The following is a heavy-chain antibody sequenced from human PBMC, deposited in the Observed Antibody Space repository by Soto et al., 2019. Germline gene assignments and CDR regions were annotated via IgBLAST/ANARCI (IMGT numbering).Heavy chain of an antibody. D-gene: IGHD6-19*01. J-gene: IGHJ6*02. V-gene: IGHV1-69*01. CDR2: IIPIFGTA. CDR1: GGTFSSYA. CDR3: ASSYYGRGWLQSGDYSYYYGMEF. Sequence: QVQLVQSGAEVKKPGSSVKVSCKASGGTFSSYAISWVRQAPGQGLEWMGGIIPIFGTANYAQKFQGRVTITPDEPTSTDYMGLGGLRSEYTAVYYCASSYYGRGWLQSGDYSYYYGMEFWGRRKAVTVSS.